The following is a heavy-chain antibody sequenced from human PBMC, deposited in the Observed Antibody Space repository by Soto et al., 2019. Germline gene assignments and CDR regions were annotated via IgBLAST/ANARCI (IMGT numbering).Heavy chain of an antibody. Sequence: PSETLCLTCTVSGASISVHSYYWTWIRQPPGKGLEWIGSSYYSGTTYFNPSLKSRATISVDTSKNQFSLRLTSVTAADTAIYYCTRTYTWNDNYFEPRGPGAMVT. CDR2: SYYSGTT. J-gene: IGHJ5*02. D-gene: IGHD1-1*01. CDR3: TRTYTWNDNYFEP. CDR1: GASISVHSYY. V-gene: IGHV4-39*01.